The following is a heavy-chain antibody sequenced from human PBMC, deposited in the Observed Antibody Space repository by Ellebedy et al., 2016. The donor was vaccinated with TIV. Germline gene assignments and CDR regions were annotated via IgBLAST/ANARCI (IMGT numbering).Heavy chain of an antibody. CDR3: ARDRSWFGEDALDI. CDR2: IYYSGST. V-gene: IGHV4-59*01. CDR1: GGSINNYY. Sequence: SETLSLTCTVSGGSINNYYWSWIRQPPGKGLEWIGYIYYSGSTNCNPSLGSRVTISVDTSKNQFSLKLTSVTAADTAVYYCARDRSWFGEDALDIWGQGTTVSVSS. D-gene: IGHD3-10*01. J-gene: IGHJ3*02.